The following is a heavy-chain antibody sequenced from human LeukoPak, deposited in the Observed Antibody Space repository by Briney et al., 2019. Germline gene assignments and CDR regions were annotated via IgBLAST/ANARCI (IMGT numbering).Heavy chain of an antibody. CDR3: ARSYYYDSSHTVDY. CDR2: ISDSGGIT. J-gene: IGHJ4*02. D-gene: IGHD3-22*01. V-gene: IGHV3-23*01. Sequence: GGSLRLSCAASGFTFSTFSMSWVRQASGKGLEWVSTISDSGGITDYADSVKGRFTISRDNSKNTLYLQMNSLRAEDTAVYYCARSYYYDSSHTVDYWGQGTLVTVSS. CDR1: GFTFSTFS.